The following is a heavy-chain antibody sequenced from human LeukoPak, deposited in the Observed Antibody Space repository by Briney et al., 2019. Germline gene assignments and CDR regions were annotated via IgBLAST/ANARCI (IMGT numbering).Heavy chain of an antibody. Sequence: PSETLSLTCAVYGGSFSGYYWSWIRQPPGKGLVWIGEINHSGSTNYNPSLKSRVTISVDTSKNQFSLKLSSVTAADTAVYYCARLLNYDFWSGYYKYNWFDPWGQGTLVTVSS. CDR2: INHSGST. V-gene: IGHV4-34*01. CDR3: ARLLNYDFWSGYYKYNWFDP. D-gene: IGHD3-3*01. CDR1: GGSFSGYY. J-gene: IGHJ5*02.